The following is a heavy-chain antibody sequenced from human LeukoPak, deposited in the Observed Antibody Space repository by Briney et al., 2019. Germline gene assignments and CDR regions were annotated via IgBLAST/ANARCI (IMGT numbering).Heavy chain of an antibody. V-gene: IGHV4-61*02. CDR1: GGSISSGSYY. D-gene: IGHD5-18*01. CDR2: IYTSGST. J-gene: IGHJ4*02. CDR3: ARDRGGYTYSHDY. Sequence: SQTLSLTCTVSGGSISSGSYYWSWIRQPAGKGLEWIGRIYTSGSTNYNPSLKSRVTISVDTSKNQFSLKLCSVTAADTAVYYCARDRGGYTYSHDYWGQGTLVTVSS.